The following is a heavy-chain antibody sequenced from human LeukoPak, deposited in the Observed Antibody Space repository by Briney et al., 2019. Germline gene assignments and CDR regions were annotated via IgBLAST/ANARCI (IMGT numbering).Heavy chain of an antibody. D-gene: IGHD5-18*01. CDR1: GFTFSNAW. Sequence: GGSLRLSCAASGFTFSNAWMSWVRQAPGKGLEWFGRIKSKTDGGTTDYTPPVKGRFTISRDDSKNTLYLQMNSLKTEDTAVYYCTTDVKSDTAMVRDYWGQGTLVTVSS. CDR3: TTDVKSDTAMVRDY. V-gene: IGHV3-15*01. J-gene: IGHJ4*02. CDR2: IKSKTDGGTT.